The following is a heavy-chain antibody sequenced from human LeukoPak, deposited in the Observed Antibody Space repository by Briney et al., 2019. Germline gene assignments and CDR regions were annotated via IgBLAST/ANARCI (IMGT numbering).Heavy chain of an antibody. J-gene: IGHJ4*02. V-gene: IGHV4-39*01. CDR3: ARRRLRGLFDY. D-gene: IGHD3-16*01. CDR2: IYYSGST. Sequence: SETLSLTCTVSGGSISSSSYYWGWIRQPPGKGLEWIGSIYYSGSTYYNPSLKSRVTISVDTSKNQFSLKLSSVTAADTAVYYCARRRLRGLFDYWGQGTLVTVSS. CDR1: GGSISSSSYY.